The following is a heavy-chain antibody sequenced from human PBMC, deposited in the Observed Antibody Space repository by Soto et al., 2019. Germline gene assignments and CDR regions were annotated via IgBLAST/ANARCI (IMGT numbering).Heavy chain of an antibody. Sequence: GGSLRLSCAASGFTFSSYAMSWVRQAPGKGLEWVSAIDSAGSDTYYANSVKGRFTSSRDNPKNTLYLQMNSLRAEDTAIYYCATRTTMTGRPFDNWGQGTLVTSPQ. CDR1: GFTFSSYA. CDR2: IDSAGSDT. V-gene: IGHV3-23*05. J-gene: IGHJ4*02. D-gene: IGHD3-9*01. CDR3: ATRTTMTGRPFDN.